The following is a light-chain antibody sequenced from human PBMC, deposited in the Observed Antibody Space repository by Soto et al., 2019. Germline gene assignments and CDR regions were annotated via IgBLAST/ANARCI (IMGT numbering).Light chain of an antibody. CDR2: EVS. J-gene: IGLJ1*01. Sequence: QSVITQPPSASGSVGRYVTISCTGTISDVGAYNYVSWYQQHPGKAPKLMIYEVSKRPSGVPDRFSGSKSGYTASLTVSGLQAEDEADYYCSSHAGNNNYVYGTGTKVTVL. V-gene: IGLV2-8*01. CDR1: ISDVGAYNY. CDR3: SSHAGNNNYV.